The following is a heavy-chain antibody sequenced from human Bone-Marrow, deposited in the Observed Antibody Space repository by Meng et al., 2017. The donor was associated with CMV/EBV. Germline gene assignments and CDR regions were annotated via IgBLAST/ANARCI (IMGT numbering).Heavy chain of an antibody. J-gene: IGHJ4*02. D-gene: IGHD3-16*02. Sequence: ASVKVSCKASGYTFTSYGISWVRQAPGQGLEWMGWISAYNGNTNYAQNLQGRVTMTTVTSKSTAYMELRSLRSDDTAVYYCARDGQGLGELSSFNDYWGQGTLVTVSS. CDR2: ISAYNGNT. CDR1: GYTFTSYG. CDR3: ARDGQGLGELSSFNDY. V-gene: IGHV1-18*01.